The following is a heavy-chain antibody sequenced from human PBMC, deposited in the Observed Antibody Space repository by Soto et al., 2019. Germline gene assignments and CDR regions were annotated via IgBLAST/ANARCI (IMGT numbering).Heavy chain of an antibody. CDR3: ARRGVGGYDYN. Sequence: PGESLKISCKGSGYSFAGYWITWVRQMPGKGLEWMGRIDPSDSQTYYSPSFQGHVTISADKSISTAYLQWSSLKASDTAMYYCARRGVGGYDYNWGQGTLVTVSS. J-gene: IGHJ4*02. V-gene: IGHV5-10-1*01. D-gene: IGHD5-12*01. CDR1: GYSFAGYW. CDR2: IDPSDSQT.